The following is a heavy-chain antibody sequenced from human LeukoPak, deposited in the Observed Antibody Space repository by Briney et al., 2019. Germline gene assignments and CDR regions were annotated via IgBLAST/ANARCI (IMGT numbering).Heavy chain of an antibody. V-gene: IGHV3-7*01. CDR1: GFTFSGYW. D-gene: IGHD1-26*01. J-gene: IGHJ4*02. CDR3: ARDKIVGPTTLDY. Sequence: GGSLRLSCAASGFTFSGYWMSWVRRTPDKGLEWVATIKQDGSEIYYVDSVKGRFTISRDNAENSLYLQMNSLRADDTAVYYCARDKIVGPTTLDYWGQGTLVTVSS. CDR2: IKQDGSEI.